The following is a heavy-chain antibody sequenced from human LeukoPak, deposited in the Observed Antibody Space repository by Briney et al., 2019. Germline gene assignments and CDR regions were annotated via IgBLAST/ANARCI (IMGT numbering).Heavy chain of an antibody. J-gene: IGHJ4*02. CDR2: FSHSGST. Sequence: SETLSLTCTVSGGSISSDYWSWIRQPPGKGLEWIGYFSHSGSTNYDPSLRSRVTMSVDTSKNQFSLKLTSVTAADTAVYYCARGSVSYYHPFDYWGQGTLVTVSS. CDR1: GGSISSDY. V-gene: IGHV4-59*08. CDR3: ARGSVSYYHPFDY. D-gene: IGHD1-26*01.